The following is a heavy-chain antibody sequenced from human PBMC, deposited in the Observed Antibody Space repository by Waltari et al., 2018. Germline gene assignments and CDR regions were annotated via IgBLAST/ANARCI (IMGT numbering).Heavy chain of an antibody. CDR1: GFNVSDQY. J-gene: IGHJ2*01. CDR3: ATKMGTGAGYLDL. D-gene: IGHD1-1*01. Sequence: EVQLVETGGGLSQPGESLRLSCVASGFNVSDQYMDWVRQAPGKGLEWVSVLYIGGASTYVDSVSGRFTITRDDSKNILFLQMNNLRADDSAVYYCATKMGTGAGYLDLWGRGTLVTVSS. CDR2: LYIGGAS. V-gene: IGHV3-53*02.